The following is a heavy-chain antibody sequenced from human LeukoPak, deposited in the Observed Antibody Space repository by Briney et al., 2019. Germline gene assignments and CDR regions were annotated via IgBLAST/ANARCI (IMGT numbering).Heavy chain of an antibody. D-gene: IGHD5-12*01. J-gene: IGHJ4*02. Sequence: GGSLRLSCAASGFTLSSYALSWVRQAPGKGLEWVSSSSGSDGSAYYADSVKGRFTISRDTSRSSLYLRMHSLRPEDTAVYYCAKDVEATITSGGYYFDHWGQGALVTVSS. V-gene: IGHV3-23*01. CDR1: GFTLSSYA. CDR3: AKDVEATITSGGYYFDH. CDR2: SSGSDGSA.